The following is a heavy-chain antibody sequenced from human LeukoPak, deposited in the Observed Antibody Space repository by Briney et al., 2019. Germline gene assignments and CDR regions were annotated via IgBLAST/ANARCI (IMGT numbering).Heavy chain of an antibody. J-gene: IGHJ6*02. CDR3: ASQRSGYPYYYGMDV. Sequence: SETLSLTCTVSGGSISSGGYYWSWIRQHPGKGLEWIGYIYYSGSTYYNPSLKSRVTISVDTSNNQFSLKLSSVTVADTAVYYCASQRSGYPYYYGMDVWGQGTTVTVSS. V-gene: IGHV4-31*03. CDR1: GGSISSGGYY. D-gene: IGHD3-10*01. CDR2: IYYSGST.